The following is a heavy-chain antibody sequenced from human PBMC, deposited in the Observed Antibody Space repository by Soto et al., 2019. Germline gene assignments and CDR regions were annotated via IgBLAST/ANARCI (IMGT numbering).Heavy chain of an antibody. CDR1: GGSISSGGYS. D-gene: IGHD6-19*01. J-gene: IGHJ4*02. CDR2: IYHSGST. CDR3: ARAGGLGAVAVDY. V-gene: IGHV4-30-2*01. Sequence: QLQLQESGSGLVKPSQTLSLTCAVSGGSISSGGYSWSWIRQPPGKGLEWIGYIYHSGSTYYNPSRKSRGTIAVDRSKTQFSLKLSSVTAADTAVYYCARAGGLGAVAVDYWGQGTLVTVSS.